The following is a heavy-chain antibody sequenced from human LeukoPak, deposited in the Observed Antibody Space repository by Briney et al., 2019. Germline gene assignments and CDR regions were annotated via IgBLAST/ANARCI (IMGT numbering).Heavy chain of an antibody. CDR3: ARGPYYDSSGYYDY. V-gene: IGHV4-34*01. Sequence: PSETLSLTCAVYGGSFSVYYWSWIRQPPGKGLEWIGEINHSGSTNYNPSLKSRVTISVDTSKNQFSLKLSSVTAADTAVYYCARGPYYDSSGYYDYWGQGTLVTVSS. J-gene: IGHJ4*02. CDR1: GGSFSVYY. D-gene: IGHD3-22*01. CDR2: INHSGST.